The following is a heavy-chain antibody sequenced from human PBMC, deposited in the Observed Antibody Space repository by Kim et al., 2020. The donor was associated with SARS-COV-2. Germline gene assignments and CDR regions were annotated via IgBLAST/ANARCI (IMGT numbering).Heavy chain of an antibody. CDR1: GGTFSNYA. CDR3: AGAAPYYHDSTSSSGAFDF. J-gene: IGHJ3*01. CDR2: IIPISGSP. V-gene: IGHV1-69*13. Sequence: SVKVSCKASGGTFSNYALSWVRQAPGQGLIWMGGIIPISGSPNYAQKFQGRVTITADESTTTAYMELSSLRYEDTAVYYCAGAAPYYHDSTSSSGAFDFWGRGTMVTVSS. D-gene: IGHD3-22*01.